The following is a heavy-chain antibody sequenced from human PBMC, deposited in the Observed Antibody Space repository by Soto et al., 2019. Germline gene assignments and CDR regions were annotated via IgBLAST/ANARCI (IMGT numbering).Heavy chain of an antibody. J-gene: IGHJ3*01. V-gene: IGHV4-4*02. CDR1: GDSISSPKW. CDR3: AYSSGWYRHDV. CDR2: LLHSGTT. D-gene: IGHD6-19*01. Sequence: QVQLRESGPGLVKPSGTLSLTCAVSGDSISSPKWWTWLRQPPGKGLEWIGDLLHSGTTNYNPSLKGRVILSVDKSQKPFSLSLTSVTATDTAIYYCAYSSGWYRHDVWGQGTSVTVSS.